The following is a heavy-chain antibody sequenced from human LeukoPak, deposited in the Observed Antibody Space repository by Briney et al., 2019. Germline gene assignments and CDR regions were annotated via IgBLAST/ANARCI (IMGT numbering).Heavy chain of an antibody. CDR3: AREGTDSSIAAAVQYYYYGMDV. D-gene: IGHD6-13*01. Sequence: ASVKVSCKASGYTFTSYGISWVRQAPGQGLEWMGWISAYNGNTNYAQKLQGRVTMTTDTSTSTAYMELRSPRSDDTAVYYCAREGTDSSIAAAVQYYYYGMDVWGQGTTVTVSS. J-gene: IGHJ6*02. CDR1: GYTFTSYG. V-gene: IGHV1-18*01. CDR2: ISAYNGNT.